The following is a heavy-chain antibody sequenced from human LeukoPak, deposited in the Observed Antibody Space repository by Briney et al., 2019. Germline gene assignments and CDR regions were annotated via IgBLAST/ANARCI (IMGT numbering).Heavy chain of an antibody. CDR3: ARGQYYYDSSGPDRFDC. CDR1: GYTFTSYD. Sequence: ASVKVSCKASGYTFTSYDINWVRQATGQGLEWMGWMNPNSGNTGYAQKFQGRVTMTRNTSISTAYMELSSLRSEDTAVYYCARGQYYYDSSGPDRFDCWGQGTLVTVSS. CDR2: MNPNSGNT. V-gene: IGHV1-8*01. D-gene: IGHD3-22*01. J-gene: IGHJ4*02.